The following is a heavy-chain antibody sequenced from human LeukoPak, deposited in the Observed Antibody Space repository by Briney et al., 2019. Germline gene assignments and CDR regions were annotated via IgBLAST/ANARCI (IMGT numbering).Heavy chain of an antibody. Sequence: GGSLRLSCAASGFTFSSYEMNWVRQAPGKGLEWVSYISSSGSTIYYADSVEGRFTISRDNAKNSLYLQMNSLRGEDTAVYYCARDGTPIYSSGWVYMDVWGKGTTVTISS. CDR3: ARDGTPIYSSGWVYMDV. CDR1: GFTFSSYE. CDR2: ISSSGSTI. D-gene: IGHD6-25*01. J-gene: IGHJ6*04. V-gene: IGHV3-48*03.